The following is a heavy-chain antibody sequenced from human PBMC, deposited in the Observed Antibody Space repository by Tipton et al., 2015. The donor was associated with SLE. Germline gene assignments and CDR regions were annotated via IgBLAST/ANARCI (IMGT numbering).Heavy chain of an antibody. Sequence: QSGAVVKKPGSSVTVSCKASGGTFSTYAINWVRQAPGQGLEWMGGIIPIFGTANYAQKFQGRVAITTDESTSTAYMELSSLRSEDTAVYYCAREAGEEGFDYWGQGTLVTVSS. D-gene: IGHD3-16*01. CDR2: IIPIFGTA. J-gene: IGHJ4*02. CDR1: GGTFSTYA. V-gene: IGHV1-69*05. CDR3: AREAGEEGFDY.